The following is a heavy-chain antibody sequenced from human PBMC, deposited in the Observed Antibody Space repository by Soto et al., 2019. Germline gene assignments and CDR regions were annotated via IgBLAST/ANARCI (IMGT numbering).Heavy chain of an antibody. Sequence: QVQLQESGPGLVKPSQTLSLTCTVSGGSISTVNYWWSWNRQSPDMGLEWIGHLYKGGSTYNNPSIESRVTMSVDTSKNHLSLTLSSVSAADTAVYSCARGPSGDKVASWGQGILVTVSS. CDR2: LYKGGST. V-gene: IGHV4-30-4*01. CDR3: ARGPSGDKVAS. D-gene: IGHD7-27*01. CDR1: GGSISTVNYW. J-gene: IGHJ4*02.